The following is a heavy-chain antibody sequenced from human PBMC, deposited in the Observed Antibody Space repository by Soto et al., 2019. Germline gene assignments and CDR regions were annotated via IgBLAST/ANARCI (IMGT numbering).Heavy chain of an antibody. Sequence: EVQLVESGGGLVQPGGSLRLSCAASGFTFNTYTLAWVRQAPGRGLEWVSSVSSSSIYIHYGDSVKGRFTISRDNAQNSVYLQMDSLRADDTAVYYCARETYCSSTSCYLDYWGRGTLV. CDR1: GFTFNTYT. V-gene: IGHV3-21*02. CDR3: ARETYCSSTSCYLDY. D-gene: IGHD2-2*01. CDR2: VSSSSIYI. J-gene: IGHJ4*02.